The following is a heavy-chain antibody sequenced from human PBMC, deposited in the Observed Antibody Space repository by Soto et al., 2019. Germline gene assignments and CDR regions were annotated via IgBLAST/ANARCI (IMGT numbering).Heavy chain of an antibody. Sequence: PSETLSLTCAVSGGSFSGYYWSWIRQPPGKGLEWIGEINHSGSTNYNPSLKSRVTISVDTSKNQFSLKLSSVTAADTAVYYCARNYVNGMDVWGQGTTVTVSS. J-gene: IGHJ6*02. D-gene: IGHD1-7*01. CDR1: GGSFSGYY. V-gene: IGHV4-34*01. CDR2: INHSGST. CDR3: ARNYVNGMDV.